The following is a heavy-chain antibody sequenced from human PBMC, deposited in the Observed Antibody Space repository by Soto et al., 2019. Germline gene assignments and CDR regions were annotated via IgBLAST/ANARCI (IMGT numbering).Heavy chain of an antibody. CDR3: ARDVHDYSV. V-gene: IGHV4-59*01. Sequence: QVQLQESGPGLVKPSETLSLTCTVSGGSISSYYWSWIRQPPGKGLEWIGYIYYSGSTNYNPSLKSRVTISVDTSKNQFSLKLSAVTAADTAVYYCARDVHDYSVWCQGTLVTVSS. CDR1: GGSISSYY. CDR2: IYYSGST. J-gene: IGHJ4*02. D-gene: IGHD4-17*01.